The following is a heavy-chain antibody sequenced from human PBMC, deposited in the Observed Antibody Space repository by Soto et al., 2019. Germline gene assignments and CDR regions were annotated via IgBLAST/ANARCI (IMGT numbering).Heavy chain of an antibody. Sequence: GGSLRLSCAASGFTFSSYAMSCVRQVPGKGLEWVSALRDSGSSPYYLDSVKGRFTVSRDNSKNTLYLQMNSLKAEDTALYYCAKMTSDSHGRYYGMDVWGPGTRLTVYS. V-gene: IGHV3-23*01. D-gene: IGHD3-16*02. CDR1: GFTFSSYA. CDR3: AKMTSDSHGRYYGMDV. CDR2: LRDSGSSP. J-gene: IGHJ6*02.